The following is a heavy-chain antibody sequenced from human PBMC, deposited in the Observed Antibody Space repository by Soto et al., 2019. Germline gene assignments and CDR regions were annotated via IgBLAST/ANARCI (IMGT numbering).Heavy chain of an antibody. CDR2: IWYDGSNK. D-gene: IGHD3-10*01. J-gene: IGHJ6*03. CDR3: ASGGPRFYYMDV. V-gene: IGHV3-33*01. CDR1: GFTFSSYG. Sequence: QVQLVESGGGVVQPGRSMRLSCAASGFTFSSYGMHWVRQAPGKGLEWVAVIWYDGSNKYYSDSVKGRFTISRDNSKNTLYLQMNSLRAEDTAVYYCASGGPRFYYMDVWGKGTTVTVSS.